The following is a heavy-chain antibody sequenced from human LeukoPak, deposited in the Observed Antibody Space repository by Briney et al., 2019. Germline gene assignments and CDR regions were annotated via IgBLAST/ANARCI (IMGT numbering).Heavy chain of an antibody. CDR3: AKGSELWFGEPPDY. V-gene: IGHV3-23*01. CDR2: ISGRGDST. J-gene: IGHJ4*02. CDR1: GFTFSSYA. D-gene: IGHD3-10*01. Sequence: GGSLRLSCAASGFTFSSYAMSWVRQAPGKGLEWVSTISGRGDSTYYADSVKGRFTISRDNSKNTLYLQMNSLRAEDTAVYYCAKGSELWFGEPPDYWGQGTLVTVSS.